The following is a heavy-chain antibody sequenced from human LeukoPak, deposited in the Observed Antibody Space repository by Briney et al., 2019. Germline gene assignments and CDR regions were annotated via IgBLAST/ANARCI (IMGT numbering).Heavy chain of an antibody. CDR2: ISGSDENT. D-gene: IGHD3-3*01. CDR1: GFTFSSYA. J-gene: IGHJ4*02. CDR3: TRGSEWTSGVSDY. Sequence: PGGSLRLSCAISGFTFSSYAVNWVRQAPGKGLEWVSAISGSDENTFYADSVKGRFTISRDNSKNTLYLQMNSLRAEDTAVYYCTRGSEWTSGVSDYWGQGTLVTVSS. V-gene: IGHV3-23*01.